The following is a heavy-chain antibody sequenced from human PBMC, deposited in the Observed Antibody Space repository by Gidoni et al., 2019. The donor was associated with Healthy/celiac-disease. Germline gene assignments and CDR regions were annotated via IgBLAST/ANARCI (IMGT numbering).Heavy chain of an antibody. CDR2: IYYSGST. CDR1: GGSISSGSYY. J-gene: IGHJ4*02. Sequence: QLQLQESGPGLVKPSETLSLTCTVSGGSISSGSYYWGWIRQPPGKGLEWIGSIYYSGSTYYNPSLKSRVTISVDTSKNQFSLKLSSVTAADTAVYYCARHRGYSGYDSGSPKYFDYWGQGTLVTVSS. D-gene: IGHD5-12*01. V-gene: IGHV4-39*07. CDR3: ARHRGYSGYDSGSPKYFDY.